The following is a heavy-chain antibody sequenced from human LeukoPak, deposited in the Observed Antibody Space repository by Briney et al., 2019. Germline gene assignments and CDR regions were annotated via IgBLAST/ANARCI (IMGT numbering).Heavy chain of an antibody. Sequence: PGGSLRLSCAASRFTFSNYGMHRVRQAPGKGLEWVAVISYDGSKKYYADSVKGRFTISRDNSKNTLYLQMNSLRAEDTAVYYCAKGHVLRFLEWLSGLNWFDPWGQGTLVTVSS. V-gene: IGHV3-30*18. D-gene: IGHD3-3*01. CDR2: ISYDGSKK. CDR3: AKGHVLRFLEWLSGLNWFDP. J-gene: IGHJ5*02. CDR1: RFTFSNYG.